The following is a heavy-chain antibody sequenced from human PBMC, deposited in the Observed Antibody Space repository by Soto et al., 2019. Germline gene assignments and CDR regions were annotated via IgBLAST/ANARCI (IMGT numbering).Heavy chain of an antibody. V-gene: IGHV3-73*01. J-gene: IGHJ4*02. D-gene: IGHD6-13*01. CDR1: GLSFSDSG. CDR2: IRTKSNHYAT. CDR3: TRLHFIVEPGINY. Sequence: ESLLLSCAASGLSFSDSGIHWVRQASGKGLEWVGHIRTKSNHYATAYAASVKGRFTISRDDSRNTAYLQMNSLETEDTAVYYCTRLHFIVEPGINYWGQGTLVTVSS.